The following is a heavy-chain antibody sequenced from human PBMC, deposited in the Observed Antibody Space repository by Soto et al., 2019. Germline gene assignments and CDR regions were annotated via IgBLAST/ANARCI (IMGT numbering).Heavy chain of an antibody. J-gene: IGHJ4*02. CDR3: AKEFYSSSYYFEY. CDR2: ISGSGGST. V-gene: IGHV3-23*01. CDR1: GFTFSSYA. D-gene: IGHD6-6*01. Sequence: GVSLRLSCSASGFTFSSYAMSWVRQAPGKGLEWVSAISGSGGSTYYADSVKGRFTNSIDNSKNTLYLKMNSLRVEKTEVYYCAKEFYSSSYYFEYSGQGTLVTVSS.